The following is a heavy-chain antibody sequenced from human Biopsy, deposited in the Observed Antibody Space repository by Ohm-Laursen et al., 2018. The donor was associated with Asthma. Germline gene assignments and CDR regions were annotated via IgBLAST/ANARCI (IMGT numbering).Heavy chain of an antibody. J-gene: IGHJ4*02. CDR3: ARDAPTGGYIDY. Sequence: SLRLSCAASGFTFSGYTMHWVRQAPGKGLEWVSSITSSSSYIFYADSVKGRFTISRDNPRNSLYLQMNSLRAEDTAVYYCARDAPTGGYIDYWGLGTLVTVSS. CDR2: ITSSSSYI. D-gene: IGHD7-27*01. CDR1: GFTFSGYT. V-gene: IGHV3-21*01.